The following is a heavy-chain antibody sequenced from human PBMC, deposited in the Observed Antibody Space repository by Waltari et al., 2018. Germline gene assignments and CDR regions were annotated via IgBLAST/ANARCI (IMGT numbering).Heavy chain of an antibody. CDR2: IYHSGSN. D-gene: IGHD2-2*01. Sequence: QVQLQESGPGLVQPSATLSLTCAVSGYSLSRGYSWGWIRQPPGKGLEWIGSIYHSGSNYYNPSLKGRVTRSADTSKNQLSLKLGSVTAADTAVYYCARGHAVPAAPAPFDYWGQGTLVTVSS. CDR3: ARGHAVPAAPAPFDY. V-gene: IGHV4-38-2*01. CDR1: GYSLSRGYS. J-gene: IGHJ4*02.